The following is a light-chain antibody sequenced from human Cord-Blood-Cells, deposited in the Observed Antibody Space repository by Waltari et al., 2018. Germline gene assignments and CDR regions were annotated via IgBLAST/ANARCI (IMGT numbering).Light chain of an antibody. CDR3: QQYDNLPPYT. CDR2: DAS. Sequence: DIQMTQSPSSLSASVGDRVTITCQASKDISNYLNWYQQKPGKAPKLLIYDASNLETGVPSRFSGSGSGTDFTLTISSLQPEDIATYYCQQYDNLPPYTFGQGTKLEIK. J-gene: IGKJ2*01. CDR1: KDISNY. V-gene: IGKV1-33*01.